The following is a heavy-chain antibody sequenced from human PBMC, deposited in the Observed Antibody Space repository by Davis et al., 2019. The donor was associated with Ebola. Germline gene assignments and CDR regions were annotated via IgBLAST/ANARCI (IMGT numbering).Heavy chain of an antibody. CDR1: GYTFTSYY. J-gene: IGHJ6*02. Sequence: ASVQVSCKASGYTFTSYYMHWVRHAPGQALEWMGIIIPSGGSTSYAQKFQGRVTMTRDTSASTAYMELISLRSEDTAVYYCAGYYYYYGMDVWGQGTTVTVSS. CDR3: AGYYYYYGMDV. CDR2: IIPSGGST. V-gene: IGHV1-46*01.